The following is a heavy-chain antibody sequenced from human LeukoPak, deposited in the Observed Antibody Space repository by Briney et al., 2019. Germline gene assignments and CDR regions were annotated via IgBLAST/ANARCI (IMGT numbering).Heavy chain of an antibody. J-gene: IGHJ6*02. Sequence: GASVKVSCKASGGTSSSYAISWVRQAPGQGLEWMGGIIPIFGTANYAQKFQGRVTITADESTSTAYMELSSLRSEDTAVYYCARVRGTYYYDSSGYYYGYYGMDVWGQGTTVTVSS. V-gene: IGHV1-69*01. D-gene: IGHD3-22*01. CDR1: GGTSSSYA. CDR2: IIPIFGTA. CDR3: ARVRGTYYYDSSGYYYGYYGMDV.